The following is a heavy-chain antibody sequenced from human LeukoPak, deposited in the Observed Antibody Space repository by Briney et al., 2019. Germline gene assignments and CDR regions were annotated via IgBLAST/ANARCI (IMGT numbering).Heavy chain of an antibody. CDR3: ATYYYDSSGYLY. CDR2: ISGSGGST. CDR1: GFTFSSYA. J-gene: IGHJ4*02. D-gene: IGHD3-22*01. V-gene: IGHV3-23*01. Sequence: PGGSLRPSCAASGFTFSSYAMSWVRQAPGKGLEWVSAISGSGGSTYYADSVKGRFTISRDNSKNTLYLQMNSLRAEDTAVYYCATYYYDSSGYLYWGQGTLVTVSS.